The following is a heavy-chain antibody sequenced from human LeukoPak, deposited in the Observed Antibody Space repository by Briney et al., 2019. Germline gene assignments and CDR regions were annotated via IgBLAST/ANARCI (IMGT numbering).Heavy chain of an antibody. V-gene: IGHV4-59*02. CDR2: IYYSGST. D-gene: IGHD5-12*01. CDR1: GFAVSTNF. J-gene: IGHJ4*02. Sequence: GSLRLSCAASGFAVSTNFMSWVRQAPGKGLEWIGYIYYSGSTNYNPSLKSRVTISVDTSKNQFSLKLSSVTAADTAVYYCARGGYSGYDWAPIDYWGQGTLVTVSS. CDR3: ARGGYSGYDWAPIDY.